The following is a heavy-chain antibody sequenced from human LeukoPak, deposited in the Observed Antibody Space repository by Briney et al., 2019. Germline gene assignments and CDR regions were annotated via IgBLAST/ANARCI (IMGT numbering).Heavy chain of an antibody. CDR1: GGSFSGYY. D-gene: IGHD3-22*01. V-gene: IGHV4-34*01. CDR3: ARQKDDSSGYQEWYYFDY. CDR2: INHSGST. Sequence: SETLSLTCAVYGGSFSGYYWSWIRQPPGKGLEWIGEINHSGSTNYNPSLKSRVTISVDTSKNQFPLKLSSVTAADTAVYYCARQKDDSSGYQEWYYFDYWGQGTLVTVSS. J-gene: IGHJ4*02.